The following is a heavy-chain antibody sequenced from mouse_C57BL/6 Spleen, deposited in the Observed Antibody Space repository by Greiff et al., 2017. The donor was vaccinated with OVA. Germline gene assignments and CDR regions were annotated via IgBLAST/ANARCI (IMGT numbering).Heavy chain of an antibody. CDR2: INPSNGGT. Sequence: VQLQQPGTELVKPGASVTLSCTASGYTFTSYWMHWVKQSPGQGLEWIGNINPSNGGTNYTEKFKSKATLTVDKSSSTAYMQLSSLTSEDAAVKYCGRGGYSNFSWYFDVWGTGTTVTVSS. V-gene: IGHV1-53*01. J-gene: IGHJ1*03. D-gene: IGHD2-5*01. CDR1: GYTFTSYW. CDR3: GRGGYSNFSWYFDV.